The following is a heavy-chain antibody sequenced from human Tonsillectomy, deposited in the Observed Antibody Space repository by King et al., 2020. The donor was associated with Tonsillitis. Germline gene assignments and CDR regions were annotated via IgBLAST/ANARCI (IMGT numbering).Heavy chain of an antibody. CDR2: ISWNSGSI. CDR1: GFTFDDYA. Sequence: GQLVESGGGLVQPGRSLRLSCAASGFTFDDYAMHWVRQAPGKGREWVAGISWNSGSINYADSVKGRFTISRQNAKNSLYLQMNSLRAEDTALYYCAKDRRAYGMAVWGQGTTVTVSS. CDR3: AKDRRAYGMAV. V-gene: IGHV3-9*01. J-gene: IGHJ6*02.